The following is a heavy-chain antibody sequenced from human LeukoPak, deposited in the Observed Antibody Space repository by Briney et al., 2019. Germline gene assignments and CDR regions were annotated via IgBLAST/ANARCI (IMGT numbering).Heavy chain of an antibody. CDR1: GGSISSFH. CDR2: NDNRRSS. D-gene: IGHD2-15*01. J-gene: IGHJ6*02. V-gene: IGHV4-59*08. Sequence: SETPSLTCTVSGGSISSFHWSWSRQPPARELEWRAVNDNRRSSNLNRSRNSRRTMAADTSKNQVTLELGSVTGADTAVYYCARHVHCSGGSCFRYGMDVWGQGTTVTVSS. CDR3: ARHVHCSGGSCFRYGMDV.